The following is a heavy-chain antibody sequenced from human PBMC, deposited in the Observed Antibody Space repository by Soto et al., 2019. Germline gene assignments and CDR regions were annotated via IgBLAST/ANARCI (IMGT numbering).Heavy chain of an antibody. Sequence: GSLRLSCTASGFTFGDYAMSWFRQAPGKGLEWVGFIRSKAYGGTTEYAASVKGRFTISRDDSKSIAYLQMNSLKTEDAAVYYCTRDAFVYCTNGVCYYFDYWGQGTLVTVSS. CDR3: TRDAFVYCTNGVCYYFDY. D-gene: IGHD2-8*01. CDR2: IRSKAYGGTT. CDR1: GFTFGDYA. V-gene: IGHV3-49*03. J-gene: IGHJ4*02.